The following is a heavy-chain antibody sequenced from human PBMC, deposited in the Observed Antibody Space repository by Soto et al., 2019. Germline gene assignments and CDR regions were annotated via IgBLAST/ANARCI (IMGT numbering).Heavy chain of an antibody. Sequence: EVQLVESGGDLVQPGGSLRLSCAASGFTVSSNYMTWVRQAPGKGLEWVSVIYSGGGTFYAESVKARFIISRDNSKNTLYLQMNRLRADDAAVYYCARDARERRGGMDVWGHGTTVTVSS. CDR1: GFTVSSNY. CDR2: IYSGGGT. D-gene: IGHD1-26*01. V-gene: IGHV3-66*01. CDR3: ARDARERRGGMDV. J-gene: IGHJ6*02.